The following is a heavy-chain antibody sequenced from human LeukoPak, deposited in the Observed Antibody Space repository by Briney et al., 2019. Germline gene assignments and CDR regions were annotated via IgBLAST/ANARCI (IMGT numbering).Heavy chain of an antibody. V-gene: IGHV3-23*01. CDR3: VKGSSGSRPYYFHY. CDR2: ITGEGGGT. J-gene: IGHJ4*02. Sequence: PGRSLRLSCAASGFTFRDYAMSWVRQAPGKGLEWLSAITGEGGGTWYADSVKGRFTISRDNSRNTLYLQMSSLRGEDTAFFFCVKGSSGSRPYYFHYWGQGSLVTVPS. D-gene: IGHD3-10*01. CDR1: GFTFRDYA.